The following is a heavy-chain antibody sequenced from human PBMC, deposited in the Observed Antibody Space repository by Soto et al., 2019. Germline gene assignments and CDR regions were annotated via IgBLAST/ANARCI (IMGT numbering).Heavy chain of an antibody. J-gene: IGHJ4*02. Sequence: QVQLQQWGAGLLKPSETLSLTCAVYGGSFSGYYWSWIRQPPGKGLEWIGEINHSGSTNYNPSLKSRVTLSVDTSKNQFSLKLSSVTAADTAVYYCARDFYYYGSGSYFDYWGQGTLVTVSS. CDR3: ARDFYYYGSGSYFDY. CDR2: INHSGST. D-gene: IGHD3-10*01. V-gene: IGHV4-34*01. CDR1: GGSFSGYY.